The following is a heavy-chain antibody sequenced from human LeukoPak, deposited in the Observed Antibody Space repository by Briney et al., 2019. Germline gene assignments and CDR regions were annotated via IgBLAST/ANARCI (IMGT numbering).Heavy chain of an antibody. CDR2: ISSSSTI. D-gene: IGHD5-12*01. Sequence: GGSPRLSCAASGFTFSTYSMNWVRQAPGKGLEWVSYISSSSTIYYADSVKGRFTISRDNAKNSLYLQMNSLRAEDTAVYYCARGNGGYVVDYWGQGTLVTVSS. J-gene: IGHJ4*02. CDR1: GFTFSTYS. CDR3: ARGNGGYVVDY. V-gene: IGHV3-48*01.